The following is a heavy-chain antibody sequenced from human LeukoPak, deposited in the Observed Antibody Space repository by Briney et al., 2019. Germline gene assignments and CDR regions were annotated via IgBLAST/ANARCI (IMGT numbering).Heavy chain of an antibody. CDR2: ISGYNGNT. CDR1: GYTFISYG. CDR3: ARRVAVARRDAFDI. J-gene: IGHJ3*02. Sequence: GASVKVSCKASGYTFISYGISWVRQAPGQGLEWMGWISGYNGNTKCAQNVQGRVTMTKDTSTSTAYMELTSLRSDDTAVYYCARRVAVARRDAFDIWGQGTMVTVSS. V-gene: IGHV1-18*01. D-gene: IGHD6-19*01.